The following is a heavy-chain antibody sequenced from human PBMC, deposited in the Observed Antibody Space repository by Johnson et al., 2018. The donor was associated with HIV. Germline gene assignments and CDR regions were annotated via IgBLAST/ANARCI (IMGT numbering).Heavy chain of an antibody. D-gene: IGHD6-13*01. CDR2: ISWNSGSI. V-gene: IGHV3-9*01. J-gene: IGHJ3*02. CDR1: GFSFDDYA. CDR3: ARDRRGHLSWSSDAFDI. Sequence: LVESGGGLVQPGRSLRLSCAASGFSFDDYAMYWVRQAPGKGLEWVSDISWNSGSIGYADSVKGRFTISRDNAKNSLYLQMNSLRAEDTAVYYCARDRRGHLSWSSDAFDIWGQGTMVTVSS.